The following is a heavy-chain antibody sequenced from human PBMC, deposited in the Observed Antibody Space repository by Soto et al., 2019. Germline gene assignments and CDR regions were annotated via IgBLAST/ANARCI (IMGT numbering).Heavy chain of an antibody. Sequence: ASVKVSCKASGYTFTGYYMHWVRQAPGKGLEWMGGVDPEDGETIYAQKFQGRVTMTEDTSTDTAYMELSSLRSEDTAVYYCATTRARPGIAVAGLDYWGQGTLVTVSS. CDR2: VDPEDGET. J-gene: IGHJ4*02. CDR3: ATTRARPGIAVAGLDY. CDR1: GYTFTGYY. V-gene: IGHV1-24*01. D-gene: IGHD6-19*01.